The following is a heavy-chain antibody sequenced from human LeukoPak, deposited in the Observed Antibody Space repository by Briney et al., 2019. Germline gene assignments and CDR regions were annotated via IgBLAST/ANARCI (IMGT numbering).Heavy chain of an antibody. D-gene: IGHD5-12*01. CDR2: ISGSGGST. V-gene: IGHV3-23*01. CDR1: GFTFSSYA. Sequence: PGGSLTLSCAASGFTFSSYAMSWVRQAPGKGLEWVSAISGSGGSTYYADSVKGRFTISRDNSKNTLYLQMNSLRAEDTAVYYCAIRARGLVATIHYFDYWGQGTLVTVSS. CDR3: AIRARGLVATIHYFDY. J-gene: IGHJ4*02.